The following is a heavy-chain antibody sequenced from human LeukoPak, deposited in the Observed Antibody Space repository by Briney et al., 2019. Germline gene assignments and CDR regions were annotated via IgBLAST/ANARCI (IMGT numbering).Heavy chain of an antibody. Sequence: SVKVSCKASGGTFSSYAISWVRQAPGQGLERMGGIIPIFGTANYAQKFQGRVTITTDESTSTAYMELSSLRSEDTAVYYCAREALNPSYYDFWSGYPFDYWGQGTLVTVSS. CDR1: GGTFSSYA. D-gene: IGHD3-3*01. J-gene: IGHJ4*02. CDR2: IIPIFGTA. V-gene: IGHV1-69*05. CDR3: AREALNPSYYDFWSGYPFDY.